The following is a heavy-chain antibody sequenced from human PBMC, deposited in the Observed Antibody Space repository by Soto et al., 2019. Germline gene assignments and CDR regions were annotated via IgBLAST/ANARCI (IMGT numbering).Heavy chain of an antibody. CDR2: MNPNSGNT. V-gene: IGHV1-8*01. CDR3: AREHSSSSGYYYYYYMDV. J-gene: IGHJ6*03. Sequence: GASVKVSCKASGYTFTSYDINWVRQATGQGLEWMGWMNPNSGNTGYAQKFQGRVTMTRNTSISTAYMELSSLRSEDTAVYYCAREHSSSSGYYYYYYMDVWGKGTTVTVSS. D-gene: IGHD6-6*01. CDR1: GYTFTSYD.